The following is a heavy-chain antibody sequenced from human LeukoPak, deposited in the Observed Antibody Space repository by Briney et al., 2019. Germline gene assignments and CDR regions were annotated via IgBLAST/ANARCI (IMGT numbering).Heavy chain of an antibody. J-gene: IGHJ4*02. CDR3: TRDDCGDTCYPGGY. D-gene: IGHD2-21*01. V-gene: IGHV1-3*01. CDR2: IKAGNGDT. Sequence: ASVKISCKASGYSFTNYVVHWVRQAPGQRPEWMGWIKAGNGDTKYSPNFQDRVTITRDTSANTVYVELSSLTSEDTALYYCTRDDCGDTCYPGGYWGQGTLVTVSS. CDR1: GYSFTNYV.